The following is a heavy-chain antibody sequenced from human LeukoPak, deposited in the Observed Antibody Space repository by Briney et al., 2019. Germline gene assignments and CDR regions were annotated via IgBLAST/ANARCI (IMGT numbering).Heavy chain of an antibody. J-gene: IGHJ6*02. D-gene: IGHD4-17*01. CDR1: GFTFSSYP. Sequence: GRSLRPSCAASGFTFSSYPMHWVRQAPGKGLEWVSVISYDGSNKYYADSVKGRFTISRDNSKNMFYVQINSLRPEDTAVYYCARGFPYDDPTEGYYYLMDVWGRGTTVTVSS. CDR3: ARGFPYDDPTEGYYYLMDV. V-gene: IGHV3-30*04. CDR2: ISYDGSNK.